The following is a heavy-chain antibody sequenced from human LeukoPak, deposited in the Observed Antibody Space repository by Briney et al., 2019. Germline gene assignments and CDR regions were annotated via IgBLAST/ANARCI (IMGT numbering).Heavy chain of an antibody. V-gene: IGHV1-18*01. CDR3: ARGAQWLVP. CDR1: GYTFTSYV. CDR2: ISGYDGNT. D-gene: IGHD6-19*01. J-gene: IGHJ5*02. Sequence: ASVKVSCKASGYTFTSYVISWVRQAPGQGLEWMGWISGYDGNTMYAQKFQGRVTMTTDTFTSTAYMELRNLTSDDTAVFYCARGAQWLVPWGQGTLVTVSS.